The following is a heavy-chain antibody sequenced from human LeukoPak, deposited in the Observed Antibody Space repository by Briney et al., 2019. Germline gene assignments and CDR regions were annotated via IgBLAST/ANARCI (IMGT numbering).Heavy chain of an antibody. V-gene: IGHV3-30*03. CDR1: GFTFSSYG. J-gene: IGHJ3*02. D-gene: IGHD6-13*01. CDR2: ISYDGSNK. CDR3: ARSPSLAYSSSWYDDAFDI. Sequence: GGSLRLSCAASGFTFSSYGMHWVRQAPGKGLEWVAVISYDGSNKYYADSVKGRFTISRDNSKNTLYLQMNSLRAEDTAVYYCARSPSLAYSSSWYDDAFDIWGQGTMVTVSS.